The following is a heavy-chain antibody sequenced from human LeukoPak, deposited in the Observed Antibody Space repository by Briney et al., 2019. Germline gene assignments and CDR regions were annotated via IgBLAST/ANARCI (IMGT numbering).Heavy chain of an antibody. CDR1: GGSISSGGYY. CDR3: ARALRCTNGVCSPGGYFHL. V-gene: IGHV4-30-2*01. Sequence: SQTLSLTCTISGGSISSGGYYWSWIRQPPGKGLEWIGYIYHSGSTYYNPSLKSRVTISVDTSKNQFSLKLSSVTAADTAVYYCARALRCTNGVCSPGGYFHLWGRGTLVTVSS. D-gene: IGHD2-8*01. CDR2: IYHSGST. J-gene: IGHJ2*01.